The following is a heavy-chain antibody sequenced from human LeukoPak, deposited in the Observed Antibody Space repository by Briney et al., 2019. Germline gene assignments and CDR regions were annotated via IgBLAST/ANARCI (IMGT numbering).Heavy chain of an antibody. J-gene: IGHJ4*02. CDR2: IIPIFGTA. CDR3: ARIRRNCSGGSCYTLDY. V-gene: IGHV1-69*05. Sequence: VASVKVSCKASGGTFNSYAISWVRQAPGQGLEWMGGIIPIFGTANYAQKFQGRVTITTDESTSTAYMEPSSLRSEDTAVYYCARIRRNCSGGSCYTLDYWGQGTLVTVSS. CDR1: GGTFNSYA. D-gene: IGHD2-15*01.